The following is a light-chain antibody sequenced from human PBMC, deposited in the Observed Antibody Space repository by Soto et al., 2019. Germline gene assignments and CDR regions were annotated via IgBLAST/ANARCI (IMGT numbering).Light chain of an antibody. CDR1: QSVSRY. CDR3: QQRSSWPIT. V-gene: IGKV3-11*01. Sequence: ENVLTQSPDTLSLSPGERATLSFRASQSVSRYLAWYQQKPGQAPRLLIYDASNRATGIPARFSGSGSGTDFTLTISSLEPEDFAVYYCQQRSSWPITFGQGTRLEI. CDR2: DAS. J-gene: IGKJ5*01.